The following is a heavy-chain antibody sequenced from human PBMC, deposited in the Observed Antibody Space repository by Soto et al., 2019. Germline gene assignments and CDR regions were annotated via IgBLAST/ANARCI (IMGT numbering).Heavy chain of an antibody. Sequence: QVQLVQSGAEVKKPGSSVKVSCKASGGTFSSYAISWVRQAPGQGLEWMGGIIPIFGTANYAQKFQGRVTITADESTSTAYMELSSLRSEDTAVYYCAGDPSSRGPGYGDSDYYYYGMDVWGQGTTVTVSS. J-gene: IGHJ6*02. CDR3: AGDPSSRGPGYGDSDYYYYGMDV. D-gene: IGHD4-17*01. CDR2: IIPIFGTA. CDR1: GGTFSSYA. V-gene: IGHV1-69*01.